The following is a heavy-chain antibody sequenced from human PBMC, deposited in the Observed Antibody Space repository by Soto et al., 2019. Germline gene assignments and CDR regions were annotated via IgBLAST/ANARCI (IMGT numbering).Heavy chain of an antibody. CDR1: GGSFSGYY. D-gene: IGHD1-1*01. CDR3: ARAWSTTGSGDFDY. CDR2: IDYSGYT. Sequence: QVQLQQWGAGLLKPLETLSHTCAVYGGSFSGYYWSWIRQTPGKGLEWIGEIDYSGYTNYNPSLKDRVTISVDTSRNRFSLKLSSVTAADTAVYYCARAWSTTGSGDFDYWDQGVLVTVSS. V-gene: IGHV4-34*01. J-gene: IGHJ4*02.